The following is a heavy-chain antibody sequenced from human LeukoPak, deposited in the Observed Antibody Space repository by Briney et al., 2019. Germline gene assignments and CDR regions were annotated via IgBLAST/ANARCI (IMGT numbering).Heavy chain of an antibody. Sequence: GGSLRLSCAASGFTFGSYAMTWVRQAPGKGLDWVSAIVGGGYSTYYAASVKGRFTISRDNSKNTVYLQMDSLRAEDTAAYFCVRGRHYFDYWGQGALVTVSS. CDR1: GFTFGSYA. D-gene: IGHD5-24*01. CDR3: VRGRHYFDY. CDR2: IVGGGYST. J-gene: IGHJ4*02. V-gene: IGHV3-23*01.